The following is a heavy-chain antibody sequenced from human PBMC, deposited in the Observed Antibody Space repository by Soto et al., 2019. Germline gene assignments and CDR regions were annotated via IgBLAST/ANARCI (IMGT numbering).Heavy chain of an antibody. Sequence: QVQLVQSGAEVKKPGASVKVSCKASGYTFTSYGISWVRQAPGQGLEWMGWISAFNGDTNYAQNLQGRVTMTTDTSTSTAYMERRSLRSDDTAIYYCARTYYFDSSGCPSDYWGQGTLVTVSS. CDR3: ARTYYFDSSGCPSDY. V-gene: IGHV1-18*01. CDR1: GYTFTSYG. J-gene: IGHJ4*02. D-gene: IGHD3-22*01. CDR2: ISAFNGDT.